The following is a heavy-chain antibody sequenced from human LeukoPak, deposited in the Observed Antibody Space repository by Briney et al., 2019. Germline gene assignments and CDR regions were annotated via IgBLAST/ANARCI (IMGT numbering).Heavy chain of an antibody. CDR1: GFTFSNFG. V-gene: IGHV3-33*01. CDR2: IWYDGSNK. Sequence: GGSLRLSCVASGFTFSNFGMHWVRQAPGKGLEWVAVIWYDGSNKYYADSVKGRFTISRDNSKNTLYLQMNSLRAEDTAVYYCARDLRAVDYFDYWGQGTLVTVSS. CDR3: ARDLRAVDYFDY. D-gene: IGHD3-16*01. J-gene: IGHJ4*02.